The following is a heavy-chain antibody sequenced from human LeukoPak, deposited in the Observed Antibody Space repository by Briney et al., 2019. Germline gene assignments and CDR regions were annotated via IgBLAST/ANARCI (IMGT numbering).Heavy chain of an antibody. J-gene: IGHJ5*02. Sequence: ASVKVSCKASGGTFSSYAISWVRQATGQGLEWMGWMNPNSGNTGYAQKFQGRVTMTRNTSISTAYMELSSLRSEDTAVYYCARGYDFWSGYYEKKNWFDPWGQGTLVTVSS. D-gene: IGHD3-3*01. CDR2: MNPNSGNT. CDR1: GGTFSSYA. CDR3: ARGYDFWSGYYEKKNWFDP. V-gene: IGHV1-8*02.